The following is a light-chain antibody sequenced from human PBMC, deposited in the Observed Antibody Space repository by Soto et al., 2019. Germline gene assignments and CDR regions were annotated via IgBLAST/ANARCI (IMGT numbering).Light chain of an antibody. V-gene: IGKV3D-20*02. CDR2: DAS. Sequence: EIVMTQSPATLSVSPGERATLSCRASQSVSSNLAWYQQKPGQAPRLLIYDASNRATGIPDRFSGSGSGTDFTLTISRLEPEDFAVYYCQQRSNWHFTFGQGTRLEIK. CDR3: QQRSNWHFT. J-gene: IGKJ5*01. CDR1: QSVSSN.